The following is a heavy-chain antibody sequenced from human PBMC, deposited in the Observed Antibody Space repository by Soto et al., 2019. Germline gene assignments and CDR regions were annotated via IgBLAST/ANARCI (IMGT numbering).Heavy chain of an antibody. V-gene: IGHV3-21*06. D-gene: IGHD6-13*01. J-gene: IGHJ6*02. CDR1: GLIFSNYG. CDR2: ISSGGEYI. CDR3: ATYGAAGAVMGV. Sequence: EVQLVESGGGLVKPGGSLRLSCTASGLIFSNYGMNWVRQAAGKRPEWVSSISSGGEYIDYADSVKGRLTISRDNANNILYLQLTSLGVEDTAVYYCATYGAAGAVMGVWGQGTTVTVSS.